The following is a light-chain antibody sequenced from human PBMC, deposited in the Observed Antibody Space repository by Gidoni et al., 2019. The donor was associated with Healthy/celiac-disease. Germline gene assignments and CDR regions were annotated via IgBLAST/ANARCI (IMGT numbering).Light chain of an antibody. Sequence: DIVMTQSPDSLAVSLGGRAPFNCKSSQSVLYSSNNKNYLAWYQQKPGQPPQLLIYWASTRDSGVPDRFSGSGSGTDFTLTISSLQAEDVAVYYCQQYYSTPFTFGPGTKVDIK. CDR3: QQYYSTPFT. CDR2: WAS. CDR1: QSVLYSSNNKNY. J-gene: IGKJ3*01. V-gene: IGKV4-1*01.